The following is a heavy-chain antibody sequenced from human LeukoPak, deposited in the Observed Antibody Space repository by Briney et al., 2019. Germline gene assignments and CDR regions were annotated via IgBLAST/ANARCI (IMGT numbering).Heavy chain of an antibody. J-gene: IGHJ4*02. V-gene: IGHV1-8*02. CDR1: GGTFSSYA. Sequence: ASVKVSCKASGGTFSSYAINWVRQATGQGLEWMGWMNPNSGNTGYAQKFQGRVTMTRNTSISTAYMELSSLRSEDTAVYYCARALKRALIAVAGTGGYWGQGTLVTVSS. D-gene: IGHD6-19*01. CDR3: ARALKRALIAVAGTGGY. CDR2: MNPNSGNT.